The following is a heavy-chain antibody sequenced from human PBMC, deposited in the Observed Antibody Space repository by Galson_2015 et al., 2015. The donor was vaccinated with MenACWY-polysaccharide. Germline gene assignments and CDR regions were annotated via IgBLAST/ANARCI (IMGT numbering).Heavy chain of an antibody. CDR3: ARDRGYLAFDI. Sequence: SLRLSCAASGFTFSSYWMSWVRQAPGKGMEWVANIKGDRSDRYYVDSVKGRFTISRDNAKNSLYLQMNSLRAEDTTVYFCARDRGYLAFDIWGQGTMVTVSS. J-gene: IGHJ3*02. CDR1: GFTFSSYW. D-gene: IGHD6-13*01. CDR2: IKGDRSDR. V-gene: IGHV3-7*01.